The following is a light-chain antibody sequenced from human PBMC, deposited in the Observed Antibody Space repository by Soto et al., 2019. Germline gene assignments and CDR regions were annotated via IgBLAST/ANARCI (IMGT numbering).Light chain of an antibody. J-gene: IGKJ1*01. V-gene: IGKV1-5*01. Sequence: DIHMTQSPSTLPASVGDRVTITCRASQSITSWLAWYQQKPGKAPKLLIFDASSLESGVPSRFSGSGSGTEFTLTISSLQPDDFATYYCQQYNSYSQTFGQGTKVDIK. CDR3: QQYNSYSQT. CDR1: QSITSW. CDR2: DAS.